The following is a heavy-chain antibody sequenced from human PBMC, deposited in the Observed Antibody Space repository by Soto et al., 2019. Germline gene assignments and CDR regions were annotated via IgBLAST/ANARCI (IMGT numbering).Heavy chain of an antibody. CDR1: GYSFTKYG. D-gene: IGHD2-2*01. CDR3: ARTDCSSTSCYNYYYYGMDV. Sequence: QVQLVQSGTEVKKPGASVKVSCKTSGYSFTKYGLHWVRQAPGQRLEWMGWINPGNGDTKYSQKFQGRVTITRDKSATPAYMELSSLRSEDSAVFYCARTDCSSTSCYNYYYYGMDVWGQGTTVTVSS. V-gene: IGHV1-3*01. J-gene: IGHJ6*02. CDR2: INPGNGDT.